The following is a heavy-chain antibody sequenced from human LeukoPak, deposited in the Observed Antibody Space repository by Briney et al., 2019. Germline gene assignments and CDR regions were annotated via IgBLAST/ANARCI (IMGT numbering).Heavy chain of an antibody. V-gene: IGHV4-39*01. Sequence: SETLSLTCTVSGGSISSSSYYWGWIRQPPGKGLEWIGSIYYSGSTYYNPSLKSRATISVDTSKHQFSLRLSSVTAADTAVYYCARVYCSGGTCSFDYWGQGALVTVSS. CDR1: GGSISSSSYY. J-gene: IGHJ4*02. CDR3: ARVYCSGGTCSFDY. D-gene: IGHD2-15*01. CDR2: IYYSGST.